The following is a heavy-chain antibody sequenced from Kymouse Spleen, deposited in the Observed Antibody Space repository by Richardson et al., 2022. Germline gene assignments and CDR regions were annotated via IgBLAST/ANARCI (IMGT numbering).Heavy chain of an antibody. J-gene: IGHJ6*02. CDR1: GYSFTSYW. V-gene: IGHV5-51*01. Sequence: EVQLVQSGAEVKKPGESLKISCKGSGYSFTSYWIGWVRQMPGKGLEWMGIIYPGDSDTRYSPSFQGQVTISADKSISTAYLQWSSLKASDTAMYYCARHIPVRGVNYYYYGMDVWGQGTTVTVSS. D-gene: IGHD3-10*01. CDR3: ARHIPVRGVNYYYYGMDV. CDR2: IYPGDSDT.